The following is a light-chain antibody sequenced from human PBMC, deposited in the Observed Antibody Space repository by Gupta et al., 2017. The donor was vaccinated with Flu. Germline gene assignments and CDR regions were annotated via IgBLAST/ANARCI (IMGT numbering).Light chain of an antibody. CDR2: EVS. CDR1: SSDVGGYNY. Sequence: QSALTQPASVSGSPGQSITISCTGPSSDVGGYNYVSWYQQHPGKAPKLMIYEVSNRPSGVSNRFSGSKSGNTASLTISGPQAEDEADYYCSSYTSSSTLGGVFGGGTKLTVL. CDR3: SSYTSSSTLGGV. J-gene: IGLJ2*01. V-gene: IGLV2-14*01.